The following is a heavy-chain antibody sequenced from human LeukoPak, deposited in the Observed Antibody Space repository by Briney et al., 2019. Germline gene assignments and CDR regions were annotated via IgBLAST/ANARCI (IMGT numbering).Heavy chain of an antibody. J-gene: IGHJ4*02. CDR3: AKLTPGGNSEGFDS. CDR1: GFTFSSYA. V-gene: IGHV3-23*01. D-gene: IGHD4-23*01. Sequence: GGSLRLSCAASGFTFSSYAMSWVRQAPGKGLEWVSAISGSGGSTYYADSVKGRFTISRDNSKNTLYLQMNSLRAGGTAVYYCAKLTPGGNSEGFDSWGQGTLVTVSS. CDR2: ISGSGGST.